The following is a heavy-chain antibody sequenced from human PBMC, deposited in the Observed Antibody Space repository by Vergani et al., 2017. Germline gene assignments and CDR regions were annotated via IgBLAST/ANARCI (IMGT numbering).Heavy chain of an antibody. CDR1: GFTFDDYA. J-gene: IGHJ4*02. CDR2: ISWNSGSI. D-gene: IGHD1-1*01. CDR3: AKRNWDDSDY. V-gene: IGHV3-9*01. Sequence: EVQLVESGGGLVQPGRSLRLSCAASGFTFDDYAMHWVRQAPGKGLEWVSGISWNSGSIGYADSVKGRFTISRDNAKNSLYLQMNSLRAEDTALYYCAKRNWDDSDYWGQGTLVTVSS.